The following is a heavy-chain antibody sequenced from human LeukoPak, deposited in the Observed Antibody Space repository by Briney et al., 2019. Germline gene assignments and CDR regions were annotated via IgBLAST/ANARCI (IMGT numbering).Heavy chain of an antibody. D-gene: IGHD3-22*01. Sequence: GGSLRLSCAASGFTFSSYAMSWVRQAPGKGLEWVSAISGSGGSTYYADSVKGRFTISRDNSKNTLYLQMNSLRAEDTAVYYCAKVAYYYDSSDVAGAFDIWGQGTMVTVSS. J-gene: IGHJ3*02. V-gene: IGHV3-23*01. CDR2: ISGSGGST. CDR3: AKVAYYYDSSDVAGAFDI. CDR1: GFTFSSYA.